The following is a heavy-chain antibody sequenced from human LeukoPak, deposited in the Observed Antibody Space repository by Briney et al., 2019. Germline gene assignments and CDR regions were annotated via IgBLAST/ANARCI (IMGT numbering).Heavy chain of an antibody. CDR1: GGSISSGGYY. CDR3: AGEGYNWNDGPSGPLDY. J-gene: IGHJ4*02. CDR2: IYHSGST. V-gene: IGHV4-30-2*01. D-gene: IGHD1-1*01. Sequence: SETLSLTCTVSGGSISSGGYYWSWIRQPPGKGLEWIGYIYHSGSTYYNPSLKSRVTISVDRSKNQFSLKLSSVTAADTAVYYCAGEGYNWNDGPSGPLDYWGQGTLVTVSS.